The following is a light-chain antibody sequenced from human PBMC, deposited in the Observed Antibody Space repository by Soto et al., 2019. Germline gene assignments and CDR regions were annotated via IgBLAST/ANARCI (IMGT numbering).Light chain of an antibody. CDR3: QQSYSTPVT. CDR1: QSISSY. J-gene: IGKJ1*01. CDR2: AAS. V-gene: IGKV1-39*01. Sequence: DIQMTQSPCSLSASVVDRVTITCRASQSISSYLNWYQQKPGKAPKLLIYAASSLQSGVPSRFSGSGSGTDFTLTISSLQPEDFATYYCQQSYSTPVTFGQGTKVDIK.